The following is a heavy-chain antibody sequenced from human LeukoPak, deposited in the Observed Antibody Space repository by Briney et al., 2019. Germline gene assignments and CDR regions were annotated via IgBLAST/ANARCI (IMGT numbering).Heavy chain of an antibody. J-gene: IGHJ3*02. Sequence: SETLSPTCTVSGGSISSHFWSWIRQPPGKGLEWIGYIYYSGSTNYNPSLKSRVTISVDTSKNQFSLKLSSVTAADTAVYYCARESSSWYGGAFDIWGQGTMVTVSS. CDR3: ARESSSWYGGAFDI. D-gene: IGHD6-13*01. V-gene: IGHV4-59*11. CDR2: IYYSGST. CDR1: GGSISSHF.